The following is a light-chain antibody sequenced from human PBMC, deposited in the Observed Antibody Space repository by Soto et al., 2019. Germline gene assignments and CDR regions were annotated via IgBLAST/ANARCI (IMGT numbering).Light chain of an antibody. CDR1: QSVSRY. V-gene: IGKV3-11*01. Sequence: EIVLTQSPATLSLSPGERATLSCRASQSVSRYLVWYQQKPGQAPRLLIYDASTRATGIPARFSGSGSGTDFTLTVSSLEPEDFAVYYCQQLTDWPPQWTFGQGTRLEIK. CDR3: QQLTDWPPQWT. J-gene: IGKJ5*01. CDR2: DAS.